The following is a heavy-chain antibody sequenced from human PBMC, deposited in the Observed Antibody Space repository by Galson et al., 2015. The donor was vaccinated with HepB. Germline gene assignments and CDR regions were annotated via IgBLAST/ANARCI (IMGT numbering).Heavy chain of an antibody. Sequence: SLRLSCAGSGFTFSGYWMSWVRQAPGKGLEWVANIKEDGSEKYYVDSVKGRFTISRDNGKNSMYLQMNSLRAEDTAVYYRVRDRAVSGGGDWFDPWAREPWSPSPQ. D-gene: IGHD2-15*01. J-gene: IGHJ5*02. V-gene: IGHV3-7*01. CDR2: IKEDGSEK. CDR3: VRDRAVSGGGDWFDP. CDR1: GFTFSGYW.